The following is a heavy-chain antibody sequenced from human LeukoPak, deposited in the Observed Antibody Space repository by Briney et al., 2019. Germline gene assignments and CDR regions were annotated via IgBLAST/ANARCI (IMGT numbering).Heavy chain of an antibody. CDR3: ARGDYYDSNNYSPHAFDI. CDR2: IYTSGRT. Sequence: SGTLSLTCTVSGGSISNYYWTWIRQPAGRGLEWIGRIYTSGRTSYNPSLKSRVTMSVDTSKSQFSLRLTSVTAADTAVYYCARGDYYDSNNYSPHAFDIWGQGTMVTVSS. CDR1: GGSISNYY. V-gene: IGHV4-4*07. J-gene: IGHJ3*02. D-gene: IGHD3-22*01.